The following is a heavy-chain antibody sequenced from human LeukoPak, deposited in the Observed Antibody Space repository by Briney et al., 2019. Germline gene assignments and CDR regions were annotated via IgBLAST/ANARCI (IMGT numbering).Heavy chain of an antibody. V-gene: IGHV4-59*10. CDR3: ARADSSSSRGSE. J-gene: IGHJ4*02. D-gene: IGHD6-6*01. Sequence: SETLSLTCAVYGGSFSGYYWSWIRQPAGKGLEWIGRIYTSGSTNYNPSLKSRVTISVDTSKNQFSLKLSSVTAADTAAYYCARADSSSSRGSEWGQGALVTISS. CDR1: GGSFSGYY. CDR2: IYTSGST.